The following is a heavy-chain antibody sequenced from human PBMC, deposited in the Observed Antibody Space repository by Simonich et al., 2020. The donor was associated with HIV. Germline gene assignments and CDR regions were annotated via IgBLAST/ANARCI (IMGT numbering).Heavy chain of an antibody. J-gene: IGHJ4*02. D-gene: IGHD4-17*01. CDR2: INHSGST. CDR3: ARRHPTTVTTPYFDY. CDR1: GGSFRGSY. Sequence: QVQLQQWGAGLLKPSETLSLTCAVYGGSFRGSYWSWIRQPPGKGLEWIGEINHSGSTKYNPSLKRRGTISVDPSKTQFSRKLSSVTAADTAVYYCARRHPTTVTTPYFDYWGQGTLVTVSS. V-gene: IGHV4-34*01.